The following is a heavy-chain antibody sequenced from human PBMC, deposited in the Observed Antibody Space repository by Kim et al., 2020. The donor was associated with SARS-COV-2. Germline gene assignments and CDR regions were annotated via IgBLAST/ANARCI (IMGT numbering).Heavy chain of an antibody. Sequence: YKPSAQSRVTRSVDTSKNQFSLKLSSVTAADTAVYYWANRQQLVRWFDPWGQGTLVTVSS. D-gene: IGHD6-13*01. CDR3: ANRQQLVRWFDP. V-gene: IGHV4-34*01. J-gene: IGHJ5*02.